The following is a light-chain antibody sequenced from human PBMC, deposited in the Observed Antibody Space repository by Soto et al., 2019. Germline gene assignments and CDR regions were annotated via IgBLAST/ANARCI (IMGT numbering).Light chain of an antibody. Sequence: QSVLTQPPSASGSPGQSVTISCTGTSSDVGGYNYVSWYQQHPGKAPKLMIYEVSKRPSGVPDRFSGSKSGNTASLTVSVLQAEDDADYYCSSYAGSLYVFGTGTKLTVL. J-gene: IGLJ1*01. CDR2: EVS. CDR1: SSDVGGYNY. V-gene: IGLV2-8*01. CDR3: SSYAGSLYV.